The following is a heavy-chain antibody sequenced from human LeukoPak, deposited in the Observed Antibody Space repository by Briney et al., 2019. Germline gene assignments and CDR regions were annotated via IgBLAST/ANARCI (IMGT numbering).Heavy chain of an antibody. CDR2: ISGSGGST. V-gene: IGHV3-23*01. Sequence: SGGSLRLSCAASGFTFSSYAMSWVRQAPGKGLEWVSAISGSGGSTYYADSVKGRFTISRDNSKNTLYLQMNSLRAEDTAVYYCAKALAAAGRSYYYYYGMDVWGQGTTVTVSS. J-gene: IGHJ6*02. CDR3: AKALAAAGRSYYYYYGMDV. CDR1: GFTFSSYA. D-gene: IGHD6-13*01.